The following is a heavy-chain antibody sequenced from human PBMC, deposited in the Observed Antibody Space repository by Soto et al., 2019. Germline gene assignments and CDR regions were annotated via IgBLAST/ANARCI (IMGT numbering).Heavy chain of an antibody. CDR2: IYYSGST. Sequence: SETLSLTCTVSGGSISCYYGSWIRQPPGKGLEWIRDIYYSGSTNYNPSLKSRVTISVDTSKNQFSLKLSSVTAADTAVYYCARDRGGYSGYDLGGFDYWGQGTLVTVSS. D-gene: IGHD5-12*01. CDR3: ARDRGGYSGYDLGGFDY. J-gene: IGHJ4*02. V-gene: IGHV4-59*01. CDR1: GGSISCYY.